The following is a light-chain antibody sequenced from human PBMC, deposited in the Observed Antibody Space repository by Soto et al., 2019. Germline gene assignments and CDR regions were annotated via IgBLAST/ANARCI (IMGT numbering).Light chain of an antibody. CDR3: QTWGTGIRV. CDR2: VNSDGSH. CDR1: SGHGTYA. J-gene: IGLJ2*01. Sequence: QSVLTQSPSASASLGASVKLTCTLSSGHGTYAIAWHQQEPEKRPRYLMKVNSDGSHSKGDGIPDRFSGSSSGAERYLHISSLQPEVEADYYCQTWGTGIRVFGGGTKLTVL. V-gene: IGLV4-69*01.